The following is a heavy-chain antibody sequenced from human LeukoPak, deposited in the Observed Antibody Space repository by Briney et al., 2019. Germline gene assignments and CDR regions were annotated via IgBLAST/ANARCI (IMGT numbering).Heavy chain of an antibody. CDR1: GFTFTNYA. CDR2: IKQDGSEK. V-gene: IGHV3-7*01. D-gene: IGHD3-22*01. CDR3: ARGDYFDRRFDF. J-gene: IGHJ4*02. Sequence: GGSLRLSCTASGFTFTNYAMSWVRQAPGKGLEWVADIKQDGSEKYYVDSVKGRFTVSRDNAKNSLYLQMNSLRAEDTAVYYCARGDYFDRRFDFWGQGTLVTVSS.